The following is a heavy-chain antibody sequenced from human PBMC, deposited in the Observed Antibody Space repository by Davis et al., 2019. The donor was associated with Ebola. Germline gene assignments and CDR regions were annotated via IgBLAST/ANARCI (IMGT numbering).Heavy chain of an antibody. D-gene: IGHD6-6*01. J-gene: IGHJ1*01. CDR1: GGSISSYY. CDR2: FYYSGST. Sequence: SETLSLTCTVSGGSISSYYWSWIRQPPGKGLEGIGYFYYSGSTNYNPSLKSRVTISVDTSKNQFSLILSSVTAADTAVYYCARGRAARRGYFQHWGQGTLVTVPS. V-gene: IGHV4-59*01. CDR3: ARGRAARRGYFQH.